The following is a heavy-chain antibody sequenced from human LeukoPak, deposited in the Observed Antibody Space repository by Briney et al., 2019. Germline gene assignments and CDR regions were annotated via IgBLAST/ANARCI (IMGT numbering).Heavy chain of an antibody. CDR3: AKVWFGEFEHFDY. V-gene: IGHV3-23*01. CDR1: AFTFSSYA. D-gene: IGHD3-10*01. CDR2: ISGGGGTT. Sequence: GGSLRLSCAASAFTFSSYAMSWVRQAPGKRLEWVSTISGGGGTTYYADSVKGRFTISRDNSKNTLYLEMNSLRVEDTAVYYCAKVWFGEFEHFDYWGQGTLVTVSS. J-gene: IGHJ4*02.